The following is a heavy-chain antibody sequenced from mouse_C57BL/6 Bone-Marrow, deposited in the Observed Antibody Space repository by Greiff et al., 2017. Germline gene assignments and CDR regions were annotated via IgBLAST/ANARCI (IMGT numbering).Heavy chain of an antibody. J-gene: IGHJ3*01. D-gene: IGHD2-1*01. CDR3: ARHTGDLLWLMGFAY. V-gene: IGHV5-12*01. CDR2: ISNGGGST. CDR1: GFTFSDYY. Sequence: DVKLVESGGGLVQPGGSLKLSCAASGFTFSDYYMYWVRQTPEKRLEWVAYISNGGGSTYYPDAVKGRFTISRDNAKNTLYLQMSRLKSEDTAMYDCARHTGDLLWLMGFAYWGQGTLVTVSA.